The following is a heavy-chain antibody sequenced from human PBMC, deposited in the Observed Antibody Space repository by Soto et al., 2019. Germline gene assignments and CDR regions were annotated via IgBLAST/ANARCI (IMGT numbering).Heavy chain of an antibody. CDR2: IKQDGSEK. CDR3: ARDLLVGASTRYFQH. J-gene: IGHJ1*01. D-gene: IGHD1-26*01. CDR1: GFTFSSYW. Sequence: GRSLRLSCAASGFTFSSYWMSWVRQAPGKGLEWVANIKQDGSEKYYVDSVKGRFTISRDNAKNSLYLQMNSLRAEDTAVYYCARDLLVGASTRYFQHWGQGTLVTVSS. V-gene: IGHV3-7*05.